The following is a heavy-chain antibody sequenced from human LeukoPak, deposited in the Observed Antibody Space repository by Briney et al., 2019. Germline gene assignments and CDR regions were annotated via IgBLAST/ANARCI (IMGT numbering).Heavy chain of an antibody. Sequence: PSETLSLTCTVSGDSIRSNNYYWGWIRQHPGKGLEWIGYIYYSGSTYYNPSLKSRVTISVDTSKNQFSLKLSSVTAADTAVYYCARLFSSSSWGYYYYGMDVWGQGTTVTVSS. CDR1: GDSIRSNNYY. J-gene: IGHJ6*02. CDR2: IYYSGST. D-gene: IGHD6-6*01. V-gene: IGHV4-31*03. CDR3: ARLFSSSSWGYYYYGMDV.